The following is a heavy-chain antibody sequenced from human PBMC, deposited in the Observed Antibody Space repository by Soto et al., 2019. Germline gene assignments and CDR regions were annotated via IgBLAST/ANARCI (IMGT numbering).Heavy chain of an antibody. V-gene: IGHV1-8*01. CDR2: MNPNSGNT. D-gene: IGHD1-26*01. CDR3: AREKVAAVDY. J-gene: IGHJ4*02. CDR1: GYSFTSYD. Sequence: PGESLKISCKGSGYSFTSYDINWVRQATGQGLEWMGWMNPNSGNTGYAQKFQGRVTMTRNTSISTAYMELSSLRSEDTAVYYCAREKVAAVDYWGQGTLVTVSS.